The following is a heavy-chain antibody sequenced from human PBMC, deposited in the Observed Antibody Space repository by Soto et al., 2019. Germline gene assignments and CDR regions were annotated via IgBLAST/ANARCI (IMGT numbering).Heavy chain of an antibody. CDR2: IIPIFGTA. J-gene: IGHJ6*02. CDR3: ARDGIAVAGTWVYYGMDV. D-gene: IGHD6-19*01. Sequence: SVKVSCKASGGTFSSYAISWVRQAPGQGLEWMGGIIPIFGTANYAQKFQGRVTITSDESTSTAYMELSRLRSDDTAVYYCARDGIAVAGTWVYYGMDVWGQGTTVTVSS. CDR1: GGTFSSYA. V-gene: IGHV1-69*13.